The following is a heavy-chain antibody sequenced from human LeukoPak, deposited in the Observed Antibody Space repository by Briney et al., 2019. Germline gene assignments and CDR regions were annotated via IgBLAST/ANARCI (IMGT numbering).Heavy chain of an antibody. D-gene: IGHD6-19*01. Sequence: WIRLLPGKGLEWLSGISGSGGGTYYADSVKGRFTTSRDDSKTTLYLQMHSLRAEDTAVYYCPTSGGRSRWLYWGQGTLVTASS. V-gene: IGHV3-23*01. CDR3: PTSGGRSRWLY. J-gene: IGHJ4*02. CDR2: ISGSGGGT.